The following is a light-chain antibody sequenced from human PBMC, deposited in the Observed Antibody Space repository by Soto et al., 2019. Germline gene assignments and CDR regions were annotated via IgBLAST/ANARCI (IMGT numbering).Light chain of an antibody. J-gene: IGKJ2*01. CDR2: GAS. CDR3: QQYGSSPPYT. CDR1: QSVSSSY. Sequence: IVLTQSPGTLSLSPGDRATLSCRASQSVSSSYLAWYQQKPGQAPRLLIYGASRRATGIPDRFSGSGSGTDFTLTISRLEPEDFAVYYCQQYGSSPPYTFGQGTKLEIK. V-gene: IGKV3-20*01.